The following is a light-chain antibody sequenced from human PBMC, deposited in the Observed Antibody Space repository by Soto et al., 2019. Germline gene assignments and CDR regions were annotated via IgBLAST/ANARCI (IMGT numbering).Light chain of an antibody. CDR3: QQYNSYWT. Sequence: ETVLTQSPATLSLSPVERAKLYIRASQSVGGYLAWYQQRPGQAPRVLIYDASNRATGIPDRFSGSGSGTEFTLTISSLQPDDFATYYCQQYNSYWTGGQGTKGDIK. V-gene: IGKV3-11*01. J-gene: IGKJ1*01. CDR1: QSVGGY. CDR2: DAS.